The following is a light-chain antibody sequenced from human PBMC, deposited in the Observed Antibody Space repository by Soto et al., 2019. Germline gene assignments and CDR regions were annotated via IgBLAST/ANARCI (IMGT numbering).Light chain of an antibody. CDR3: QQYNNWPQT. CDR2: GAS. V-gene: IGKV3-15*01. CDR1: QSVSSN. Sequence: EIVMTQSPATLSVSPGERATLSCRASQSVSSNLAWYQQKPGQAPRLLIYGASTRATGIPARFSGSVSGTEFTLTISGLQSEDFAVYYCQQYNNWPQTFGQGTKLEIK. J-gene: IGKJ2*01.